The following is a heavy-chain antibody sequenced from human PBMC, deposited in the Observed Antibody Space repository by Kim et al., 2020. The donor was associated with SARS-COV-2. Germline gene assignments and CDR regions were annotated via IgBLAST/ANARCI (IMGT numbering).Heavy chain of an antibody. CDR3: ARGRRNELVCIWDFYYG. Sequence: GGSLRLSCAASGFTFSSYAMSWVRQAPGKGLEWVAVINPDGCKKYYVDSVQGRFTISRDNSKSTLYLQMSSLRAEDTAIYYCARGRRNELVCIWDFYYG. V-gene: IGHV3-30*04. CDR2: INPDGCKK. J-gene: IGHJ6*01. D-gene: IGHD3-10*01. CDR1: GFTFSSYA.